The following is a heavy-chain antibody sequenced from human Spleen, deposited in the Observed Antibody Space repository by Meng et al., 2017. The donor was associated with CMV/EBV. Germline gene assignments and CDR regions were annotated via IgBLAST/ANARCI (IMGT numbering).Heavy chain of an antibody. CDR1: GGSFSSYT. CDR2: INPNSGGT. CDR3: AREKGPGIVVVVAAPLDY. V-gene: IGHV1-2*02. D-gene: IGHD2-15*01. Sequence: ASEKVSCKASGGSFSSYTFSWVRQAPGQGLEWMGWINPNSGGTNYAQKFQGRVTMTRDTSISTAYMELSRLRSDDTAVYYCAREKGPGIVVVVAAPLDYWGQGTLVTVSS. J-gene: IGHJ4*02.